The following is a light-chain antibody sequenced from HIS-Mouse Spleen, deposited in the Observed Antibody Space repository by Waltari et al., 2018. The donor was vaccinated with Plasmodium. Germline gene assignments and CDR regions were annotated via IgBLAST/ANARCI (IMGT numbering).Light chain of an antibody. CDR3: CSYAGSRV. CDR1: SSDVGSYNL. Sequence: QSALTQPASVSGSPGQSITISCTGTSSDVGSYNLVSWYQQHPGKAPKLMIYEGSKRPSGVSNPFSGSKSGNTASLTISGLQAEDEVDYYCCSYAGSRVFGGGTKLTVL. V-gene: IGLV2-23*01. J-gene: IGLJ3*02. CDR2: EGS.